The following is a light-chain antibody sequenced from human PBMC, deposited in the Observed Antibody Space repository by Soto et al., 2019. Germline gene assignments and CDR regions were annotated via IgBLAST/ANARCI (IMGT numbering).Light chain of an antibody. CDR2: EGS. CDR3: CSYAGSSTFYV. CDR1: SSDIGSYNL. J-gene: IGLJ1*01. V-gene: IGLV2-23*01. Sequence: QSALTQPASVSGSPGQSIIISCTGTSSDIGSYNLVSWYQQRPGKAPRLMIYEGSKRPSGVSNRFSGSKSGNTASLTISGLQAEDEADYSCCSYAGSSTFYVFGTGTKLTVL.